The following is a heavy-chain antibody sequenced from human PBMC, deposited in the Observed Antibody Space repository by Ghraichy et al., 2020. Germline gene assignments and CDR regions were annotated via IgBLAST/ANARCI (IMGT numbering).Heavy chain of an antibody. CDR1: GGSISSSSYY. V-gene: IGHV4-39*01. J-gene: IGHJ4*02. Sequence: SETLSLTCIVSGGSISSSSYYWGWIRQPPGKELEWIGSISYSGSTYYNPSLKSRVTISVDTSNNQFSLKLSSVTAADTAVFYCARQGDAGRSYSDWGQGTLVTVSS. CDR2: ISYSGST. D-gene: IGHD1-26*01. CDR3: ARQGDAGRSYSD.